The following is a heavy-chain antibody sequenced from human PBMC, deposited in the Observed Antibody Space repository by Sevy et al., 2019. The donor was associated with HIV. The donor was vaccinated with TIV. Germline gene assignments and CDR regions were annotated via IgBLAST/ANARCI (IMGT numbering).Heavy chain of an antibody. CDR2: IGTSGSTT. V-gene: IGHV3-23*01. Sequence: GGSLRLSCAASAVPFSNYAMSWVRQAPGKGLEWVSTIGTSGSTTNYAGPVRGRFTMSRDNSRNTLYLQMNTLRVEDTAVYYCAKEDTHRRRDFWGQGTLVTVSS. CDR3: AKEDTHRRRDF. CDR1: AVPFSNYA. J-gene: IGHJ4*02.